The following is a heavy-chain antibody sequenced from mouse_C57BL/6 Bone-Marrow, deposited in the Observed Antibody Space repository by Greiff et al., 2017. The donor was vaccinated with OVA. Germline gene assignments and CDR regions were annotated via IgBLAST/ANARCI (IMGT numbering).Heavy chain of an antibody. D-gene: IGHD1-1*01. Sequence: VQLQQSGPGLAQPSPSLSITCTVSGFSLTSYGVHWVRQSPGQGLEWLGVIWSGGSTDYNAAFISSLSISKDNSKSQVFFKRNSLQADDTAIYDCARIDYYGSSLVYWGQGTTLTVSA. CDR2: IWSGGST. CDR3: ARIDYYGSSLVY. V-gene: IGHV2-2*01. CDR1: GFSLTSYG. J-gene: IGHJ2*01.